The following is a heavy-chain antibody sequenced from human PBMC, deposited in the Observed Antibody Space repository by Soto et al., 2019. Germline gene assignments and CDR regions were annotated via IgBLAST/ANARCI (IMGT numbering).Heavy chain of an antibody. D-gene: IGHD6-13*01. V-gene: IGHV4-39*07. CDR2: IYYSGST. J-gene: IGHJ4*02. CDR1: GGSISSSSYY. Sequence: SETLSLTCTVSGGSISSSSYYWGWIRQRPGKGLEWIGSIYYSGSTYYNPSLKSRVTISVDTSKSQFSLKVNSMTAADTAVYYCARYRREAVAGYTLDNWGQGILVTVSS. CDR3: ARYRREAVAGYTLDN.